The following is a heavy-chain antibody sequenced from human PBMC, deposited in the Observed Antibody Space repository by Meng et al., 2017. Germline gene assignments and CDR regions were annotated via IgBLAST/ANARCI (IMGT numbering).Heavy chain of an antibody. J-gene: IGHJ4*02. CDR3: ARAGVGYYDSSGPYSY. CDR2: IYHSGST. CDR1: GGSISSSNW. Sequence: QVQQKGSGPGLCKPSGTLSLTCAVSGGSISSSNWWSWVRQPPGKGLEWIGEIYHSGSTNYNPSLKSRVTISVDKSKNQFSLKLSSVTAADTAVYYCARAGVGYYDSSGPYSYWGQGTLVTVSS. V-gene: IGHV4-4*02. D-gene: IGHD3-22*01.